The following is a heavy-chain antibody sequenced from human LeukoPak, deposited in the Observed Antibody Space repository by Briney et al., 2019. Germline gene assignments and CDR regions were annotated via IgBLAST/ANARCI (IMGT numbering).Heavy chain of an antibody. Sequence: PGGSLRLSCAASGFTFSSYAMSWVRQATGKGLEWVSAISGSGGSTYYADSVKGRFTISRDNSKNTLYLQMNSLTAEDTAVNYCATTRDILTGYLPFDYWGQGTLVTVSS. CDR3: ATTRDILTGYLPFDY. J-gene: IGHJ4*02. CDR1: GFTFSSYA. CDR2: ISGSGGST. V-gene: IGHV3-23*01. D-gene: IGHD3-9*01.